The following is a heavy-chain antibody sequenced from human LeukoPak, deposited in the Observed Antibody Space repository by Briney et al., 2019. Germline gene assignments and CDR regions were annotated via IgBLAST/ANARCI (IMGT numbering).Heavy chain of an antibody. Sequence: GGSLRLSCAASGFTFSSYAMSWVRQAPGKGLEWVSAISGSGGSTYYADSVKGRFTTSRDNSKNTLYLQMNSLRAEDTAVYYCAKGSGYLRFYYFDYWGQGTLVTVSS. CDR3: AKGSGYLRFYYFDY. CDR1: GFTFSSYA. CDR2: ISGSGGST. D-gene: IGHD3-3*01. V-gene: IGHV3-23*01. J-gene: IGHJ4*02.